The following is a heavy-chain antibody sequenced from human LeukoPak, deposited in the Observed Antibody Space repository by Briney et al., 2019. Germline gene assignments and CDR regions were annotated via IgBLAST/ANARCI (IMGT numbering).Heavy chain of an antibody. CDR3: ARDLDCSGGSCYSGGVAFDI. V-gene: IGHV1-46*01. J-gene: IGHJ3*02. D-gene: IGHD2-15*01. Sequence: ASVKVSCKASGYTFTSYYIHWVRQAPGQGLEWLGIINPSGGSTTYAQNFQGRVTMTRDTSTSTVYMELSSLRSEDTAVYYCARDLDCSGGSCYSGGVAFDIWGQGTMVTVSS. CDR2: INPSGGST. CDR1: GYTFTSYY.